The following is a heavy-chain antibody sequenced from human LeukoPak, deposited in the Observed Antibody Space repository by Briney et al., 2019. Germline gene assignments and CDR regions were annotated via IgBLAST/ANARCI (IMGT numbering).Heavy chain of an antibody. Sequence: MTSETLSLTCTVSGGSISSYYWSWIRQPAGKGLEWIGRIYTSGSTNYNPSLKSRVTMSVDTPKNQFSLKLSSVTAADTAVYYCARDFQAEPSSWFNNWFDPWGQGTLVTVSS. J-gene: IGHJ5*02. CDR2: IYTSGST. CDR1: GGSISSYY. V-gene: IGHV4-4*07. CDR3: ARDFQAEPSSWFNNWFDP. D-gene: IGHD6-13*01.